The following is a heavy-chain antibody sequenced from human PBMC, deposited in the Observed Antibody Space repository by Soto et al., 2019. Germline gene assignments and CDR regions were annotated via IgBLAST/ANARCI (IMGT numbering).Heavy chain of an antibody. CDR2: INNSGRA. CDR3: AEGDSSSSSNYAMDV. V-gene: IGHV4-34*01. D-gene: IGHD6-6*01. Sequence: SETRSLTCVVDGGSLSGYYWSWIRHPPGKVLEWIGEINNSGRANYNPSLKSRVTISVDTSKNQFSLKLSSVSAADTAVYYCAEGDSSSSSNYAMDVWHAGTTVTVSS. CDR1: GGSLSGYY. J-gene: IGHJ6*04.